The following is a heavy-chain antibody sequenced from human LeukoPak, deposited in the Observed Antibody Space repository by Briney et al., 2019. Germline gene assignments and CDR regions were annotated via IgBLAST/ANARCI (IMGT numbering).Heavy chain of an antibody. CDR2: INPSGGST. CDR1: GYTFTSYY. Sequence: ASVKVSCKASGYTFTSYYMHWVRQAPGQGLEWMGIINPSGGSTSYAQKFQGRVTMTRDMSTSTVYMELSSLRSEDTAVYYCARTSPFGYWFDPWGQGTLVTVSS. D-gene: IGHD3-10*01. J-gene: IGHJ5*02. CDR3: ARTSPFGYWFDP. V-gene: IGHV1-46*01.